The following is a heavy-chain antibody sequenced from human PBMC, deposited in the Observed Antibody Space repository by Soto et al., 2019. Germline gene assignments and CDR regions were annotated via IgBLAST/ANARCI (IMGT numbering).Heavy chain of an antibody. V-gene: IGHV4-39*01. Sequence: SETLSLTCTVSGGSISSSSYYWGWIRQPPGKGLEWIGSIYYSGSTYYNPSLKSRVTISVDTSKNQFSLKLSSVTAADTAVYYCARHLPVAATLRYFGYWGQGTLVTVSS. J-gene: IGHJ4*02. D-gene: IGHD2-15*01. CDR3: ARHLPVAATLRYFGY. CDR2: IYYSGST. CDR1: GGSISSSSYY.